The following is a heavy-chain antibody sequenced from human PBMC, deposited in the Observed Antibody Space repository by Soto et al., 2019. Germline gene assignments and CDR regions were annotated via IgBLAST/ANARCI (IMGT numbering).Heavy chain of an antibody. CDR1: GFTFSSYG. CDR3: AKEEVYYYYGMDV. Sequence: GGSLRLSCAASGFTFSSYGMHWVRQAPGKGLEWVAVISYDGSNKYYADSVKGRFTISRDNSKNTLYLQMNSLRAEDTAVYYCAKEEVYYYYGMDVWGQGTTVTVSS. CDR2: ISYDGSNK. J-gene: IGHJ6*02. V-gene: IGHV3-30*18.